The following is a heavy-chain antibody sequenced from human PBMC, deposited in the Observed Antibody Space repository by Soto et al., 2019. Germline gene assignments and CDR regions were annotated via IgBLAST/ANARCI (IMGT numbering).Heavy chain of an antibody. D-gene: IGHD6-25*01. V-gene: IGHV3-23*01. CDR1: GFTFSSYA. Sequence: SLRLSCAASGFTFSSYAMSWVRQAPGKGLEWVSALSGSGGYTYYADSVKGRFTISRDNSKNTLYLQMNSLRAEDTAVYYCAKVSQRGYYFDYWGQGTLVTVSS. CDR3: AKVSQRGYYFDY. J-gene: IGHJ4*02. CDR2: LSGSGGYT.